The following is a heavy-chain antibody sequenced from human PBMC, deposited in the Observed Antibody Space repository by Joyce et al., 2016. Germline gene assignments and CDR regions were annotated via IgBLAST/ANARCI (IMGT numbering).Heavy chain of an antibody. CDR2: IHHSGIT. CDR3: ARGSSGTLTHFDC. CDR1: GGSISSGGYF. V-gene: IGHV4-31*11. J-gene: IGHJ4*02. Sequence: QVQLQESGPGLVKPSQTLSLTCGVSGGSISSGGYFWSWIRQHPVMGLEWIGGIHHSGITYHNPSLKSRITISIDTSNNQFSLNMNSVTAADTAVYYCARGSSGTLTHFDCWGQGTLVTVSS.